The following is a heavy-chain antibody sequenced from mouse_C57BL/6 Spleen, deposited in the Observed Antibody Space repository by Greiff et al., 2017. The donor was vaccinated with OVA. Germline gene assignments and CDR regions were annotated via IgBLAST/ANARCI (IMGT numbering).Heavy chain of an antibody. CDR1: GYTFTSYW. CDR2: IHPSDSDT. J-gene: IGHJ2*01. V-gene: IGHV1-74*01. CDR3: AIRVSYDYDGAWDY. Sequence: QVQLKQPGAELVKPGASVKVSCKASGYTFTSYWMHWVKQRPGQGLEWIGRIHPSDSDTNYNQKFKGKATLTVDKSSSTAYMQLSSLTSEDSAVYYCAIRVSYDYDGAWDYWGQGTTLTVSS. D-gene: IGHD2-4*01.